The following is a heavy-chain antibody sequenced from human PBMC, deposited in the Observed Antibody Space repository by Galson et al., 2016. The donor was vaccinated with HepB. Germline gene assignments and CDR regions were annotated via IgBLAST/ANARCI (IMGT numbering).Heavy chain of an antibody. CDR1: GFAFRGFA. CDR3: ATTRLLDN. J-gene: IGHJ4*02. CDR2: ISYDGSTE. Sequence: SLRLSCAASGFAFRGFAMHWVRQAPGKGLEWVAVISYDGSTEFYSDFAKGRFSISRDNSKSSLYLQMSGLRPNDTAFYYCATTRLLDNWGQGILVTVSS. V-gene: IGHV3-30*03.